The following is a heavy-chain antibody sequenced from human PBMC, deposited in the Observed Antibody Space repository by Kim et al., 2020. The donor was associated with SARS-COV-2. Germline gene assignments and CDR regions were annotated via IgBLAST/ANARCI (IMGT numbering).Heavy chain of an antibody. V-gene: IGHV4-34*01. CDR3: ARWRPVTTFNYYYGLDV. CDR1: GGSFSGYY. D-gene: IGHD4-4*01. J-gene: IGHJ6*01. Sequence: SETLSLTCASYGGSFSGYYWSWIRQPPGKGLEWIGEINHSGSTNYNPSLKSRVTISVDTYTNQFSLKLSAVIAADTAAYYCARWRPVTTFNYYYGLDVW. CDR2: INHSGST.